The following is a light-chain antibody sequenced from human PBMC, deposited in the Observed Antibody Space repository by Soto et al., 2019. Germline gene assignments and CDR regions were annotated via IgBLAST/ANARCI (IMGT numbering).Light chain of an antibody. Sequence: QSALTQPRSVSGSPGQSVTISCSGSSSDIGDYDYVSWYQQHPGKAPTLLIYDVTKRPSGVPDRFSGSKSGDTASLTISGLQAGDEGNYYCCSYVGSNTLYVFETGTKLTVL. CDR1: SSDIGDYDY. J-gene: IGLJ1*01. V-gene: IGLV2-11*01. CDR3: CSYVGSNTLYV. CDR2: DVT.